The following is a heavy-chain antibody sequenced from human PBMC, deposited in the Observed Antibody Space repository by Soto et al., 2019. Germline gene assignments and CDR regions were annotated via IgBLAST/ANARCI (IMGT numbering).Heavy chain of an antibody. J-gene: IGHJ5*02. Sequence: QVQLVESGGGVVQPGRSLRLSCAASGFTFSSYGMHWVRQAPGKGLEWVAVISYDGSNKYYADSVKGRFTISRDNSKNTLYLQMNSLRAEDTAVYYCAKDSPSARRYCSSTSCYYNWFDPWGQGTLVTVSS. CDR3: AKDSPSARRYCSSTSCYYNWFDP. CDR2: ISYDGSNK. V-gene: IGHV3-30*18. CDR1: GFTFSSYG. D-gene: IGHD2-2*01.